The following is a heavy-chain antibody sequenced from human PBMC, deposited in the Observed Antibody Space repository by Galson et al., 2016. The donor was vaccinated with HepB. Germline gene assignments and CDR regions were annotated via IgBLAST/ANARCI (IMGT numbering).Heavy chain of an antibody. J-gene: IGHJ6*02. CDR1: GGTFSRFA. D-gene: IGHD3-16*01. Sequence: SVKVSCKASGGTFSRFAISWVRQAPGQGLEWMGGMIPMLATAHYAQRFLGRVTVSADESTSTAYIELSSLRSDDTAVYYCARSFWGKYETGYYHYALDVWGQGTTVTVSS. CDR2: MIPMLATA. V-gene: IGHV1-69*13. CDR3: ARSFWGKYETGYYHYALDV.